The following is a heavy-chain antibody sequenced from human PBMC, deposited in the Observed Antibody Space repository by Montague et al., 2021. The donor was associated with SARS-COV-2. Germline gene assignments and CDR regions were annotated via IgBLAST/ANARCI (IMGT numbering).Heavy chain of an antibody. D-gene: IGHD5-24*01. CDR1: GGSISSYY. J-gene: IGHJ4*02. CDR3: VRVCPRWLQFDYYFDY. V-gene: IGHV4-59*01. CDR2: IYYSGST. Sequence: SETLSLTCTVSGGSISSYYWSWIRQPPGKGLEWIGYIYYSGSTNYNPSLKSRVTISVDTSKNQFSLKLSSVTAADTAVYYCVRVCPRWLQFDYYFDYWGQGTLVTVSS.